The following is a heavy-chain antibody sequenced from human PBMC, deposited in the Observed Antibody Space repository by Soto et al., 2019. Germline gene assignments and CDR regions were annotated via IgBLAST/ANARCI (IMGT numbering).Heavy chain of an antibody. V-gene: IGHV1-3*01. J-gene: IGHJ4*02. CDR2: INAGNGNT. Sequence: ASVKVSCKASGYTFTSYAMHWVRQAPGQRLEWMGWINAGNGNTKYSQKFQGRVTITRDTSASTAYMELSSLRSEDTAVYYCAGDRHRMTTVTIFDYWGQGTLVTVSS. CDR1: GYTFTSYA. D-gene: IGHD4-17*01. CDR3: AGDRHRMTTVTIFDY.